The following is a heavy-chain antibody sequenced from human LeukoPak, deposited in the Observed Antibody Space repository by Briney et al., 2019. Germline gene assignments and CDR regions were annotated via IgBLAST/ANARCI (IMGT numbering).Heavy chain of an antibody. D-gene: IGHD3-9*01. V-gene: IGHV1-2*02. J-gene: IGHJ6*02. CDR3: ARDLRYFDGMDV. Sequence: ASVKVSCRASGYTFTGYYMHWVRQAPGQGLEWMGWINPNSGGTNYAQKFQGRVTMTRDTSISTAYMELSRLRSDDTAVYYCARDLRYFDGMDVWGQGTTVTVSS. CDR2: INPNSGGT. CDR1: GYTFTGYY.